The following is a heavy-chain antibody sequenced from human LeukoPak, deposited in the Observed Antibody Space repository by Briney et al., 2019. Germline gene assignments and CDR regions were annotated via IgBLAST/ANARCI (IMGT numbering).Heavy chain of an antibody. CDR2: INHSGST. CDR1: GGSFSGYY. D-gene: IGHD3-22*01. J-gene: IGHJ3*02. V-gene: IGHV4-34*01. Sequence: KTSETLSLTCAVYGGSFSGYYWSWIRQPPGKGLEWIGEINHSGSTNYNPSLKSRVTISVDTSKNQFSLQLSSVTAADTAVYYCARGGDSSGYYLLDAFDIWGQGTMVTVSS. CDR3: ARGGDSSGYYLLDAFDI.